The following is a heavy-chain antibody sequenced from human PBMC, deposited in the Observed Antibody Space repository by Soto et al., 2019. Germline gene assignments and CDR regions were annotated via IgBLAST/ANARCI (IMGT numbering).Heavy chain of an antibody. V-gene: IGHV3-64D*06. Sequence: EVQLVESGGDLVQPGESLRLSCSASGFTFSIYAMHWVRQAPGKGLEYVSSISTDGGNTHYADSVKGRFTISRDNSKNTVYLQMSSLRAEDTAVYYCVKGEYYYDSSGYYPFDYWGQGTLVTVSS. CDR3: VKGEYYYDSSGYYPFDY. CDR1: GFTFSIYA. J-gene: IGHJ4*02. D-gene: IGHD3-22*01. CDR2: ISTDGGNT.